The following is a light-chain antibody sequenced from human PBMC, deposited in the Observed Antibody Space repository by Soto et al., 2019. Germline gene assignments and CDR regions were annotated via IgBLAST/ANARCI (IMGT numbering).Light chain of an antibody. Sequence: DIVMTQSPDSLAVSLGERATINCKSSQSVLYSSNHKSYLAWYQQKPGQPPRLLIYWASTRESGVPDRISGSGSGTDFTLTISSLQAEDVAVYYCQQYYSTPWTFGQGTKLEIK. V-gene: IGKV4-1*01. J-gene: IGKJ2*01. CDR2: WAS. CDR1: QSVLYSSNHKSY. CDR3: QQYYSTPWT.